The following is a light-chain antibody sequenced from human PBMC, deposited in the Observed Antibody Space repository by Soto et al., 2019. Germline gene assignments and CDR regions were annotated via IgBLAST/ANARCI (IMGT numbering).Light chain of an antibody. CDR2: DAS. V-gene: IGKV3-20*01. J-gene: IGKJ1*01. CDR3: QQYSSSPWT. Sequence: IVFTKSPGTLSLTPGERATLSCRASQSVSSYLAWYQQKPGQAPRLLIYDASNRATGIPDRFSGDGSGTDFTLTINRLEPEDFAVYYCQQYSSSPWTSAQRAKV. CDR1: QSVSSY.